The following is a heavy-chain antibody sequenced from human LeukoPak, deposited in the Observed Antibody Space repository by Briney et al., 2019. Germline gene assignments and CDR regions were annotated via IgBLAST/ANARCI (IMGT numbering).Heavy chain of an antibody. CDR1: GGSISSYY. D-gene: IGHD6-19*01. CDR3: ARGRSSGWYSGGFDP. V-gene: IGHV4-59*12. J-gene: IGHJ5*02. CDR2: IYYSGST. Sequence: PSETLSLTCTVSGGSISSYYWSWIRQPPGKGLEWIGYIYYSGSTNYNPSLKSRVTISVDTSKNQFSLKLSSVTAADTAVYYCARGRSSGWYSGGFDPWGQGTLVTVSS.